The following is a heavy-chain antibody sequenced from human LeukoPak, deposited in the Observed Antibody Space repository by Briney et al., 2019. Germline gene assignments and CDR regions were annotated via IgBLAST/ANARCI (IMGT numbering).Heavy chain of an antibody. CDR3: AKQQDDFWSRFDY. CDR2: ISGSGGST. J-gene: IGHJ4*02. V-gene: IGHV3-23*01. CDR1: GFTFSSYA. D-gene: IGHD3-3*01. Sequence: GALRLSCAASGFTFSSYAMSWVRQAPGKGLEWVSAISGSGGSTYYADSVKGRFTISRDNSKNTLYLQMNSLRAEDTAVYYCAKQQDDFWSRFDYWGQGTLVTVSS.